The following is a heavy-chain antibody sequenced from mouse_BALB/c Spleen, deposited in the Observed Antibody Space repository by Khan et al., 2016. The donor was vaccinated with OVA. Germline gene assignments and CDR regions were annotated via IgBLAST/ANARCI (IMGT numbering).Heavy chain of an antibody. CDR1: GFTFNSYG. D-gene: IGHD2-4*01. Sequence: EVELVESGGGLVQPGGSRKLSCAASGFTFNSYGMHWVRQAPEKGLEWVAYISGDSNTIYYADTVKGRFTNSRDNPKNTLFLQMTSLMSEDTAMYYCATSDFCGYYFDYWGPGTTLTVS. CDR3: ATSDFCGYYFDY. CDR2: ISGDSNTI. V-gene: IGHV5-17*02. J-gene: IGHJ2*01.